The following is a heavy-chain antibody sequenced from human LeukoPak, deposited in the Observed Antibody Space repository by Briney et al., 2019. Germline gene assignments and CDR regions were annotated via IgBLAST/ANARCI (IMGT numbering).Heavy chain of an antibody. CDR2: ISGSGGST. CDR3: AKNLGYYDSSGFLN. Sequence: GGSLRLSCAASGFTFSSYSMSWVRQAPGKGLEWVAAISGSGGSTYYADSVKGRFTISRDNSKNTLYLQMNSLRAEDTAVYYCAKNLGYYDSSGFLNWGQGTLVTVSS. D-gene: IGHD3-22*01. J-gene: IGHJ4*02. V-gene: IGHV3-23*01. CDR1: GFTFSSYS.